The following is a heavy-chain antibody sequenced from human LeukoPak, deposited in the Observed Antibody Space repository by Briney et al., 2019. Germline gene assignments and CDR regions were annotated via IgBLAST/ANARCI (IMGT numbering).Heavy chain of an antibody. CDR3: AKDMGYTFGHAFDY. V-gene: IGHV3-30-3*01. D-gene: IGHD5-18*01. J-gene: IGHJ4*02. CDR1: GFTFSSYS. CDR2: TSYDGSNK. Sequence: GGSLRLSCAASGFTFSSYSMHWVRQAPGKGLEWVALTSYDGSNKYYADSVKGRFTISRDNSKNTLYLQMDSLRTEDTAMYYCAKDMGYTFGHAFDYWGQGTLVTVSS.